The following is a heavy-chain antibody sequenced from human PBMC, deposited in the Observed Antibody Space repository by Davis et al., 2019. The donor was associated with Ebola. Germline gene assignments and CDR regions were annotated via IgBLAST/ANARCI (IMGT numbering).Heavy chain of an antibody. D-gene: IGHD2/OR15-2a*01. CDR1: GFTFSSYG. CDR2: IRYDASKK. CDR3: AKASSNSGYFDY. J-gene: IGHJ4*02. V-gene: IGHV3-30*02. Sequence: GGSLRLSCAASGFTFSSYGMHWVRQAPGKGLEWVAFIRYDASKKKYADSVKGRFTISRDNSKDTLYLEMNSLRDEDTAVYYCAKASSNSGYFDYGGQGTLVTISS.